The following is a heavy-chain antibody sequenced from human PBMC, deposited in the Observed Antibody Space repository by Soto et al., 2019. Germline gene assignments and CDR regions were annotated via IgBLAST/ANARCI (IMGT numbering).Heavy chain of an antibody. CDR2: TYYRSRWYD. V-gene: IGHV6-1*01. Sequence: SQTLSLTCAISGDSVSNNNVAWNWIRQSPSRGLEWLGRTYYRSRWYDDYALSVRSRITVNPDTSKNQFSLHLNSVTPEDTAVYYCARDMHAGFTHYFDPWGQGTLVTVSS. D-gene: IGHD1-26*01. CDR1: GDSVSNNNVA. J-gene: IGHJ5*02. CDR3: ARDMHAGFTHYFDP.